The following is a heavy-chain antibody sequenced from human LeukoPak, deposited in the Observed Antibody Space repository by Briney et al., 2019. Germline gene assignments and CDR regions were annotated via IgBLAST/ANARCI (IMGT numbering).Heavy chain of an antibody. D-gene: IGHD3-10*01. CDR1: GGSIRDYS. V-gene: IGHV4-59*01. CDR2: VFSPSST. J-gene: IGHJ4*02. CDR3: ASHFVSAFDC. Sequence: SETLSLTCCVSGGSIRDYSWSWLRQPPGKGLEWIVFVFSPSSTTCSPSLKTRVTMSTNTSKTQFSLILPSVTAADTAVYFCASHFVSAFDCWGQGTLVTVSS.